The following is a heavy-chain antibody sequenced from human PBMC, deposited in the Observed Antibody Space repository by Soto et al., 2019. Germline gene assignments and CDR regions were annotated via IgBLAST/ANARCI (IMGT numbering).Heavy chain of an antibody. CDR3: ARAGIVVVPAANYYYYGMDV. D-gene: IGHD2-2*01. CDR2: IIPIFGTA. Sequence: SVKVSCKASGGTFSSYAISWVRQAPGQGLEWMGGIIPIFGTANYAQKFQGRVTITADESTSTAYMELSSLRSEDTAVYYCARAGIVVVPAANYYYYGMDVWGQGTTVTVSS. CDR1: GGTFSSYA. J-gene: IGHJ6*02. V-gene: IGHV1-69*13.